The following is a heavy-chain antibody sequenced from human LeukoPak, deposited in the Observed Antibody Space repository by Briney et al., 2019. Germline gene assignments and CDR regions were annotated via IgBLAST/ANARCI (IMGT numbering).Heavy chain of an antibody. V-gene: IGHV3-73*01. J-gene: IGHJ4*02. CDR2: IRSKANSYAT. CDR1: GFTFSGSA. Sequence: GGSLRLSCAASGFTFSGSAMHWVRQASGKGLEWVGRIRSKANSYATAYAASVKGRFTISRDDSKNTAYLQMNSLKIEDTAVYYCTRQGGRVAGDYWGQGTLVTVSS. D-gene: IGHD6-19*01. CDR3: TRQGGRVAGDY.